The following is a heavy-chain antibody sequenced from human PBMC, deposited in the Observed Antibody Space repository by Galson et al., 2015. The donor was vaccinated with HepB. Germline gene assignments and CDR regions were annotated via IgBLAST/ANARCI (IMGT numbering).Heavy chain of an antibody. CDR1: GYTFTSYA. V-gene: IGHV1-3*01. CDR2: INAGNGNT. Sequence: SVKVSCKASGYTFTSYAMHWVRQAPGQRLEWMGWINAGNGNTKYSQKFQGRVTITRDTSASTAYMELSSLRSEDTAVYYCARGREILVVVAAEFDYWGQGTLVTVSS. D-gene: IGHD2-15*01. CDR3: ARGREILVVVAAEFDY. J-gene: IGHJ4*02.